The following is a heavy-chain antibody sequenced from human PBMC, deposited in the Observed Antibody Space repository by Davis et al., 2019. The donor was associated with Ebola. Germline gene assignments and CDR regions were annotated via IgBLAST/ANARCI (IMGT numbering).Heavy chain of an antibody. J-gene: IGHJ4*02. CDR2: IYHSGST. CDR3: AKNGDYGFQFDY. V-gene: IGHV4-4*02. CDR1: GGSISSGNW. D-gene: IGHD4-17*01. Sequence: SETLSLTCAVSGGSISSGNWWSWVRQPPGKGLEWIGEIYHSGSTNYNPSLKSRVTISVDKSKNQFSLKLTSVTAADTAVYYCAKNGDYGFQFDYWGQGTLVTVSS.